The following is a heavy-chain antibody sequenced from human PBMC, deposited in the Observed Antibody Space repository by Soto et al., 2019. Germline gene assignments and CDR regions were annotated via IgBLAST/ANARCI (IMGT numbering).Heavy chain of an antibody. J-gene: IGHJ4*02. Sequence: EVQLVESGGGLVQPGGSLRLSCAASGFTLSDHYIDWVRQAPGKGLEWVGRTRNKANSYTTEYAASVKGRITISRYDSKNSLYRQMDSLKTEDTVVYYCARVRNLAYYLDYWGQGTLVTVSS. CDR2: TRNKANSYTT. D-gene: IGHD3-3*02. V-gene: IGHV3-72*01. CDR3: ARVRNLAYYLDY. CDR1: GFTLSDHY.